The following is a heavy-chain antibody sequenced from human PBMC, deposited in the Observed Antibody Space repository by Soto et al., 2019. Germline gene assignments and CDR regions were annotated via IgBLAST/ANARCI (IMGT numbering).Heavy chain of an antibody. Sequence: QVQLVESGGGVVQPGRSLRLSCAASGFTFTSYAMHWVRQAPGKGLEWVAVISHDGSNYYYADSVRGRFTISRDNTKNTLFLQMSSLRGEDSGVYYCARGTTRAIFDYGMDVWGQGTTVTVSS. J-gene: IGHJ6*02. CDR2: ISHDGSNY. D-gene: IGHD3-3*01. V-gene: IGHV3-30-3*01. CDR3: ARGTTRAIFDYGMDV. CDR1: GFTFTSYA.